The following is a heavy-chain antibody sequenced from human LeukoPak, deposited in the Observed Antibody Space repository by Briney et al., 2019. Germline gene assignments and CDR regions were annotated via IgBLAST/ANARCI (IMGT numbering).Heavy chain of an antibody. Sequence: GESLKISCKASGFSFTNYWIGWVRQMPGKGLEWMRIIYPGDSDTRYSPSFQGQVTISADKSSSTAYLQWRSLKASDTAMYYCAGHSFDTVDAFDVWGQGTIVIVSA. CDR2: IYPGDSDT. V-gene: IGHV5-51*01. J-gene: IGHJ3*01. D-gene: IGHD2-2*02. CDR1: GFSFTNYW. CDR3: AGHSFDTVDAFDV.